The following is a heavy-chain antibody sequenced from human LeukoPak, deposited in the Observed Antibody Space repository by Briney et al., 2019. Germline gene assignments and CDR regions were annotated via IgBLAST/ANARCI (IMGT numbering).Heavy chain of an antibody. Sequence: PGGSLRLSCAASGFTFSSYAVSWVRQAPGKGLEWVSAISGSGGSTYYADSVKGRFTISRDNSKNTLYLQMNSLRAEDTAVYYCAKGLAAAGTFDYWGQGTLVTVSS. CDR1: GFTFSSYA. CDR3: AKGLAAAGTFDY. J-gene: IGHJ4*02. D-gene: IGHD6-13*01. V-gene: IGHV3-23*01. CDR2: ISGSGGST.